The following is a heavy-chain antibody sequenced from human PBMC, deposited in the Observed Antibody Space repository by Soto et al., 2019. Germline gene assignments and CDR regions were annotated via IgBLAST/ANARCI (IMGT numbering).Heavy chain of an antibody. J-gene: IGHJ6*02. CDR2: INHSGST. V-gene: IGHV4-34*01. D-gene: IGHD2-21*02. CDR1: GGSFSGYY. Sequence: SETLSLTCAVYGGSFSGYYWSWIRQPPGKGLEWIGEINHSGSTNYNPSLKSRVTISVDTSKNQFSLQLSSVTAADTAVYYCASMPCGGDCYYYYYGMDVWGQGTTVTVS. CDR3: ASMPCGGDCYYYYYGMDV.